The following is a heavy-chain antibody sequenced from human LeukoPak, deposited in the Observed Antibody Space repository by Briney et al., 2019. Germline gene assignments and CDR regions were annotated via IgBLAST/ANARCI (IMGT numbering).Heavy chain of an antibody. V-gene: IGHV1-24*01. CDR1: GYTLTELS. Sequence: ASVTVSCKVSGYTLTELSMHWVRQAPGKGLEWMGGFYPEDGETIYAQTFQGRVTMTEDTSTHTAYMELSSLRYEDTAVYYCATGRPFTVTTSLDYWGQGTLVTVSS. J-gene: IGHJ4*02. CDR2: FYPEDGET. CDR3: ATGRPFTVTTSLDY. D-gene: IGHD4-11*01.